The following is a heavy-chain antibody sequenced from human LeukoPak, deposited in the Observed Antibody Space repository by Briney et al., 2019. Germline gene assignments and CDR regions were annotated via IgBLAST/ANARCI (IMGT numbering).Heavy chain of an antibody. CDR2: ISGSGGST. Sequence: HPRGSLRLSCAASGFTFSSYAMSWVRQAPGKGLEWVSAISGSGGSTYYADSVKGRFTISRDNSKNTLYLQMNSLRAEDTAVYYCAKDLVMRGPFDPWGQGTLVTVSS. D-gene: IGHD4-23*01. J-gene: IGHJ5*02. CDR1: GFTFSSYA. CDR3: AKDLVMRGPFDP. V-gene: IGHV3-23*01.